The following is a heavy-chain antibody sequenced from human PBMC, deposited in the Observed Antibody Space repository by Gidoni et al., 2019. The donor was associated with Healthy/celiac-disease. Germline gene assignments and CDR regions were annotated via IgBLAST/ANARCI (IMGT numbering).Heavy chain of an antibody. Sequence: EVQLVESGGGLVKPGGSLRLSCAASGFTFSSYRMNWVRQAPGKVLECVSSISSSPTYIYYADSVRGRFTISRDNAKNSLYLQMDSRRAYDTALYYCARDLEQLVPLDYWGQGTLVTVSS. CDR2: ISSSPTYI. D-gene: IGHD6-13*01. CDR3: ARDLEQLVPLDY. CDR1: GFTFSSYR. V-gene: IGHV3-21*02. J-gene: IGHJ4*02.